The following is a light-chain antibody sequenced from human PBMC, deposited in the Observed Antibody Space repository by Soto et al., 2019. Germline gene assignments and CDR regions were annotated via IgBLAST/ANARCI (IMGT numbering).Light chain of an antibody. V-gene: IGKV3D-15*01. CDR1: QSVSSN. CDR3: QQYANSPLLT. CDR2: GTS. J-gene: IGKJ4*01. Sequence: EIVMTQSPATLSVSQGERATLSCRASQSVSSNLAWYQQKPGQAPRLLIFGTSSRATGIPDRFSGSGSGTDFTLSISRLEPEDFAVYYCQQYANSPLLTFGGGTKV.